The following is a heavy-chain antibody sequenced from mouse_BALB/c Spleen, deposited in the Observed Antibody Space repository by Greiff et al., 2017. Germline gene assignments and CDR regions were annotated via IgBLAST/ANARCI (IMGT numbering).Heavy chain of an antibody. CDR2: IDPYNGGT. D-gene: IGHD1-1*01. J-gene: IGHJ2*01. CDR1: GYSFTDYY. V-gene: IGHV1S135*01. CDR3: ATPGINGNSYYFDD. Sequence: VQLQQSGPELVKPGASVKVSCKASGYSFTDYYMYWVMQSHGTSLEWIGYIDPYNGGTSYNQKFKGKATLTVDKSSSTAFMHLNSLTSEDSAVYYCATPGINGNSYYFDDWGQGTTGTVSA.